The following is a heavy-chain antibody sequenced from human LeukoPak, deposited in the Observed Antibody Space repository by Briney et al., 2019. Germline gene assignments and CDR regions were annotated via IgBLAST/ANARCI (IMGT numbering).Heavy chain of an antibody. J-gene: IGHJ5*02. D-gene: IGHD3-22*01. CDR3: ARQVAVVVSKRFAP. Sequence: ASVKVSCKASGYTFTSYYMHRVRQAPGQGLEWMGWINPNSGGTNYAQKFQGRVTMTRDTSISTAYMELSRLRSDDTAVYYCARQVAVVVSKRFAPWARGPRATVSS. V-gene: IGHV1-2*02. CDR1: GYTFTSYY. CDR2: INPNSGGT.